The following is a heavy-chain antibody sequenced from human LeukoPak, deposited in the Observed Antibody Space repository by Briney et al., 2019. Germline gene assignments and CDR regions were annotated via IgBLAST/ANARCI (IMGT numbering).Heavy chain of an antibody. CDR3: ARDRGATRRYYFDY. V-gene: IGHV4-61*01. D-gene: IGHD1-26*01. CDR1: GGAGSSGSYY. CDR2: IYYSGST. Sequence: PSETLSLTCTVSGGAGSSGSYYWSLIRQPPGKGLEWIGYIYYSGSTNYNPSLKSRVTISVDTSKNQFSLKLSSVTAADTAVYYCARDRGATRRYYFDYWGQGTLVTVSS. J-gene: IGHJ4*02.